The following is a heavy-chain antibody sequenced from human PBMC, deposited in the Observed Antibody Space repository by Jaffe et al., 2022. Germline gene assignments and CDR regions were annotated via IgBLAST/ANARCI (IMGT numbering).Heavy chain of an antibody. Sequence: QVQLQESGPGLVKPSETLSLTCTVSGGSISSYYWSWIRQPPGKGLEWIGYIYYSGSTNYNPSLKSRVTISVDTSKNQFSLKLSSVTAADTAVYYCARGRESAHLEEDDAFDIWGQGTMVTVSS. CDR3: ARGRESAHLEEDDAFDI. CDR1: GGSISSYY. D-gene: IGHD3-16*01. CDR2: IYYSGST. V-gene: IGHV4-59*01. J-gene: IGHJ3*02.